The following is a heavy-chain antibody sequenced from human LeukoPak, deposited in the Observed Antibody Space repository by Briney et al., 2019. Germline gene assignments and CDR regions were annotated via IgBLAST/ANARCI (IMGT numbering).Heavy chain of an antibody. J-gene: IGHJ4*02. CDR2: IYYSGST. V-gene: IGHV4-39*01. CDR1: GGSFSSYY. CDR3: ARRAVGTFDY. D-gene: IGHD6-13*01. Sequence: SETLSLTCAVYGGSFSSYYWGWIRQPPGKGLEWIGSIYYSGSTYYNPSLKSRVSISIDTSKNQFSLNLSSVTAADTAVYYCARRAVGTFDYWGQGTLVTVSS.